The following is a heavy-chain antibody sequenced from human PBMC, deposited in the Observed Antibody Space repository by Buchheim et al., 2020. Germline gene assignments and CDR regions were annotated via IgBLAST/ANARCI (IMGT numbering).Heavy chain of an antibody. CDR3: AKDRAGDFVTWGDS. CDR1: GFTFSTYA. Sequence: EVQLLESGGGLVQPGGSLRLSCAASGFTFSTYAMTWVRQAPGKGLEWVSSVSATGGGTYYADSVKGRFTISRDNSKNTLYLQMNSLRTDDTAVYYCAKDRAGDFVTWGDSWGQGTL. V-gene: IGHV3-23*01. J-gene: IGHJ4*02. D-gene: IGHD4-17*01. CDR2: VSATGGGT.